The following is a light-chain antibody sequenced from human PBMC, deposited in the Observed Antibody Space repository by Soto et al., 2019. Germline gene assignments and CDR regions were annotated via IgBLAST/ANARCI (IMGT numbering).Light chain of an antibody. CDR2: GAS. Sequence: EIVLTQSPGTLSLSPGERVTLSCRASQSVHNNYLAWYQQKPGQAPRLLIYGASTRATGISDRFCGSGSGTDFTLTISRLEPEDVGVFYCHLYNRSPYNFGQGTKLEIK. V-gene: IGKV3-20*01. J-gene: IGKJ2*01. CDR1: QSVHNNY. CDR3: HLYNRSPYN.